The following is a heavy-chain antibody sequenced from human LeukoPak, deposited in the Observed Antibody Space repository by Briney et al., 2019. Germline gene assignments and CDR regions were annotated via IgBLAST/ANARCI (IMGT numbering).Heavy chain of an antibody. Sequence: GGSLRLSCAASGFTFSSYEMNWVRQAPGRGLEWVSYISSSGSTIYYADSVKGRFTISRDNAKNSLYLRMNSLRAEDTAVYYCAPDYGDYAPVDWGQGTLVTVSS. CDR1: GFTFSSYE. D-gene: IGHD4-17*01. CDR3: APDYGDYAPVD. J-gene: IGHJ4*02. V-gene: IGHV3-48*03. CDR2: ISSSGSTI.